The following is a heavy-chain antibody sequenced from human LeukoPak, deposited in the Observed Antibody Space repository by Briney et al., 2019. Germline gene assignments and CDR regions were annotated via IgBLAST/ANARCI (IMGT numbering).Heavy chain of an antibody. Sequence: PSETLSLTCAVYGGSFSGYYWSWIRQPPGKGLEWIGEINHSGSTNYNPSLKSRVTISVDTSKNQFSLKLSSVTAADTAVYYCARDRWLRGSYYYYYYMDVWGKGTTVTVSS. CDR2: INHSGST. CDR1: GGSFSGYY. CDR3: ARDRWLRGSYYYYYYMDV. J-gene: IGHJ6*03. V-gene: IGHV4-34*01. D-gene: IGHD5-12*01.